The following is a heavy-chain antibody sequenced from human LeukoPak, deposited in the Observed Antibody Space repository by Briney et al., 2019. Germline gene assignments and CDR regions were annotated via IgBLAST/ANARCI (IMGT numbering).Heavy chain of an antibody. D-gene: IGHD3-22*01. CDR2: MSRTGGST. Sequence: GGSLRLSCVAPGFTFSSYAMSWVRQAPGKGLEWVSGMSRTGGSTYYTDSVKGRFIISRDTSKNTLYLQMNSLGAEDTAVYYCAKDADSDSSGYYPYSFDYWGQGTLVTVSS. J-gene: IGHJ4*02. V-gene: IGHV3-23*01. CDR1: GFTFSSYA. CDR3: AKDADSDSSGYYPYSFDY.